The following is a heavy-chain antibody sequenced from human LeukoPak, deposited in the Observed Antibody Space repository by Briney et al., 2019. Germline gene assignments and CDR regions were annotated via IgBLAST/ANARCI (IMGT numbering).Heavy chain of an antibody. D-gene: IGHD3-22*01. CDR1: GYTLTELS. J-gene: IGHJ1*01. V-gene: IGHV1-24*01. CDR2: FDPEDGET. CDR3: ATVSYYYDSSGYQGYFQH. Sequence: ASVKVSCKVSGYTLTELSIHWVRQAPGKGLEWMGGFDPEDGETIYAQRFQGKVTMTEDTSTDTAYMELSSLRSEDAAVYYCATVSYYYDSSGYQGYFQHWGQGTLVTVSS.